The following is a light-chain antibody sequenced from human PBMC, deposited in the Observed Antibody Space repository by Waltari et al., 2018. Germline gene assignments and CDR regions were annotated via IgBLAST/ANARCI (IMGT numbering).Light chain of an antibody. Sequence: QSVLPQPPSVSAAPGQKVTISCTGSSSNIGNNYVTRYQPPPGTAPKLHIYDNNKRPTGIPDRFAGSKSGTSATLGITGLQTGDEADYYCGTWDSSLSAVVFGGGTKLTVL. CDR3: GTWDSSLSAVV. CDR1: SSNIGNNY. CDR2: DNN. J-gene: IGLJ2*01. V-gene: IGLV1-51*01.